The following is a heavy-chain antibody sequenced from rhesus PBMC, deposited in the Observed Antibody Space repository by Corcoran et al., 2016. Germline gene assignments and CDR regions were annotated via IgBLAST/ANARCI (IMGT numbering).Heavy chain of an antibody. D-gene: IGHD1-44*02. Sequence: EVQLVESGGGLVQPGGSLRLSCAASGFSFCISALHWVRQASWKGLEWVGRIRSKSNNYETGYAASVKGRFTISRDDSKNTAYLQMNSLKTEDTAVYYCTSSGSYGFDYWGQGVLVTVSS. CDR2: IRSKSNNYET. CDR1: GFSFCISA. V-gene: IGHV3-118*01. J-gene: IGHJ4*01. CDR3: TSSGSYGFDY.